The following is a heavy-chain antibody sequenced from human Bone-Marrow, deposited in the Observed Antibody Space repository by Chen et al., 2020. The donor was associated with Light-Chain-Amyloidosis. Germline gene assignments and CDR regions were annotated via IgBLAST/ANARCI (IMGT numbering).Heavy chain of an antibody. CDR1: GYTFTSYG. D-gene: IGHD3-3*01. V-gene: IGHV1-18*01. CDR3: ARELAGITIFGVVTAPDY. J-gene: IGHJ4*02. CDR2: ISAYNGNT. Sequence: QVQLVQSGAEVKKPGASVKVSCKASGYTFTSYGISWVRQAPGQGLEWMGWISAYNGNTNHAQKRQGRVTMTTDNSTSTAYMELRSLRSDDTAVYYCARELAGITIFGVVTAPDYWGQGTLVTCLL.